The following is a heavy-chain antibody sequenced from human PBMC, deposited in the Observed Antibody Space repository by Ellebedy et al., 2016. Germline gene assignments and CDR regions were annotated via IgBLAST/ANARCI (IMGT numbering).Heavy chain of an antibody. CDR3: ASWVGPNLDY. D-gene: IGHD1-26*01. J-gene: IGHJ4*02. Sequence: GGSLRLSCAASGFTFSGNAMHWVRQASGKGLEWVGCIRDKVNSYATAYAASVTGRFTVSRDDSEKPAYLQMNSVNTEDTAVYYCASWVGPNLDYWGQGTQVTVSS. V-gene: IGHV3-73*01. CDR1: GFTFSGNA. CDR2: IRDKVNSYAT.